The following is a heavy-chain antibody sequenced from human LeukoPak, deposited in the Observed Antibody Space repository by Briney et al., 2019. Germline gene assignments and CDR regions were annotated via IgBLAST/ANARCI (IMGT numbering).Heavy chain of an antibody. CDR3: ARAGITMIEFDY. CDR2: ISYDGSNK. J-gene: IGHJ4*02. V-gene: IGHV3-30-3*01. CDR1: GFTFSSYA. D-gene: IGHD3-22*01. Sequence: GGSLRLSCAASGFTFSSYAMHWVRQAPGKGLEWVAVISYDGSNKYYADSVKGRFTISRDNSKNTLYLQMNSLRAEDTAVYYCARAGITMIEFDYWGQETLVTVSS.